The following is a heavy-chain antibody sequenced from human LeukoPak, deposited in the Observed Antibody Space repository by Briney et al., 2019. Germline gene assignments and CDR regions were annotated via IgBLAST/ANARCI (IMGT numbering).Heavy chain of an antibody. V-gene: IGHV1-8*01. J-gene: IGHJ6*03. CDR2: MNPNSGNT. Sequence: ASVKVSCKASGYTFTSYDINWVRQATGQGLEWMGWMNPNSGNTGYAQKFQGRVTMTRNTSISTAYMELRSLRSDDTAVYYCARDPHYYYYMDVWGKGTTVTVSS. CDR3: ARDPHYYYYMDV. CDR1: GYTFTSYD.